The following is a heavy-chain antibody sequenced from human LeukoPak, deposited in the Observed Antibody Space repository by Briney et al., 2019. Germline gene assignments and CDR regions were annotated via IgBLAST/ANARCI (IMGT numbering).Heavy chain of an antibody. J-gene: IGHJ5*02. CDR3: ASQQLDNWFDP. V-gene: IGHV4-34*01. CDR2: INHSGST. Sequence: SETLSLTCAVYGGSFSGYYWSWIRQPPGKGLEWIGEINHSGSTYYNPSLKSRVTISVDRSKNQFSLKLSSVTAADTAVYYCASQQLDNWFDPWGQGTLVTVSS. D-gene: IGHD6-13*01. CDR1: GGSFSGYY.